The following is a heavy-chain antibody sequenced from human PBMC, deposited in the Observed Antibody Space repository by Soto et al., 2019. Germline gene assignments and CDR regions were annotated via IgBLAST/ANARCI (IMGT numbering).Heavy chain of an antibody. CDR1: GFTFVSYA. V-gene: IGHV3-23*01. J-gene: IGHJ4*02. Sequence: PGGSLRLSCAASGFTFVSYAMSWVRQAPWKGLEWVSTINNSGGSTYYPDSVKGRFTISRDNSKNTLYLQMNSLRADDTAVYYCAKDPGQTGTPFDYWGQGTLVTVS. CDR3: AKDPGQTGTPFDY. D-gene: IGHD1-1*01. CDR2: INNSGGST.